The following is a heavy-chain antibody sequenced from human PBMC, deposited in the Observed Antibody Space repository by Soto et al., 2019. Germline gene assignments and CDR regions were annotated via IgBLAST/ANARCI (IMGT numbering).Heavy chain of an antibody. CDR3: ARASRYCSGGSCYAGGDC. V-gene: IGHV3-72*01. J-gene: IGHJ4*02. CDR1: GFTFSDHY. CDR2: SRDKATSDTA. D-gene: IGHD2-15*01. Sequence: EVQLVESGGGLVQPGGSLRLSCAASGFTFSDHYMDWVRQAPGKGLEWVARSRDKATSDTAEYAASVKGRFTISRDDSENSLYLQMKSLKAEDTAVYYCARASRYCSGGSCYAGGDCWGQGTLVTVSS.